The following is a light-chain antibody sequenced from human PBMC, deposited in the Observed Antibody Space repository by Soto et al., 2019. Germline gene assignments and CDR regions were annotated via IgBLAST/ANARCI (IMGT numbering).Light chain of an antibody. CDR2: GAS. CDR1: QSVSSSF. V-gene: IGKV3-20*01. CDR3: QQYGSSPRT. J-gene: IGKJ5*01. Sequence: EIVLTQSPGTLSLSPGESATLSCRASQSVSSSFLAWYQQKVGQAPRLLIYGASSRATGIPDRFSGSGSGTEFTLTISRLEPEDFAVYYCQQYGSSPRTFGQGTRLETK.